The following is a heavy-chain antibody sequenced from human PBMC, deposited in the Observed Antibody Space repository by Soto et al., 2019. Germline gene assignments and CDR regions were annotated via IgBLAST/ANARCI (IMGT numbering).Heavy chain of an antibody. J-gene: IGHJ4*02. CDR3: AKDRGLVLSFYFDY. V-gene: IGHV3-9*01. CDR2: SSWNSGSI. Sequence: EVQLVESGGGLVQPGRSLRLSCAASGFTFDAYAMHWVRHAPGKGLEWVSGSSWNSGSIGYADSVKGRFTISRDNAKNSLYLQMTSLRAEDTALYYCAKDRGLVLSFYFDYWGQGTLVTVAS. D-gene: IGHD6-19*01. CDR1: GFTFDAYA.